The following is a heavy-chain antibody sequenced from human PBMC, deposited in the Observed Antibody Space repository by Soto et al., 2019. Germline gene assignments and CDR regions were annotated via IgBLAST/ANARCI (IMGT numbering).Heavy chain of an antibody. V-gene: IGHV3-21*01. J-gene: IGHJ5*02. CDR3: ARDKLYSSSSVP. Sequence: ESGGGLVKPGGSLRLSCAAYGFTFSSYSMNWVRQAPGKGLEWVSSISSSSSYIYYADSVKGRFTISRDNAKNSLYLQMNSLRAEDTVVYYCARDKLYSSSSVPWGQGTLVTVSS. D-gene: IGHD6-6*01. CDR2: ISSSSSYI. CDR1: GFTFSSYS.